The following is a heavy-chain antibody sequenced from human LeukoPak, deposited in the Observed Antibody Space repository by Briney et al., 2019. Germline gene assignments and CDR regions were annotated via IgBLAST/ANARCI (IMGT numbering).Heavy chain of an antibody. D-gene: IGHD4-23*01. Sequence: PGGSLRLSCVASGFTFSSYWMHWVRQVPGKGLVWVSRINSDGSSTNYADSVKGRFTISRDNAKNTLYLQMNSLRAEDTAAYYCARYFGGLDYWGQGTLVTVSS. CDR3: ARYFGGLDY. CDR1: GFTFSSYW. V-gene: IGHV3-74*01. CDR2: INSDGSST. J-gene: IGHJ4*02.